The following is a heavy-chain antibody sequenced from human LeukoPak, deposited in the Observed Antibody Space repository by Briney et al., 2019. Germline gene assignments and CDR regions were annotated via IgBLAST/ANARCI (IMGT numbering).Heavy chain of an antibody. J-gene: IGHJ4*02. V-gene: IGHV3-48*03. CDR2: ISSSGSTI. CDR1: GFTFSSYE. CDR3: ARVGQLWAHDY. D-gene: IGHD5-18*01. Sequence: GGSLRLSCAASGFTFSSYEMNWVRQAPGKGLEWVSYISSSGSTIYYADSVKGRFTISRDNAKNSPYLQMNSLRAEDTAVYYCARVGQLWAHDYWGQGTLVTVSS.